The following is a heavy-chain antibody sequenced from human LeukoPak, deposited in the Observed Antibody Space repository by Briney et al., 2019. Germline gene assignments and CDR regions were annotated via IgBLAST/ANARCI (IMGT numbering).Heavy chain of an antibody. CDR1: GYSISSGYY. J-gene: IGHJ6*02. CDR2: IYHSGST. V-gene: IGHV4-38-2*01. Sequence: PSETLSLTCAVSGYSISSGYYWGWIRQPPGKGLEWIGSIYHSGSTYYNPSLKSRVTISVDTSKNQFSLKLSSVTAADTAVYYCARGRGELLYYGMDVWGQGTTVTVSS. CDR3: ARGRGELLYYGMDV. D-gene: IGHD1-26*01.